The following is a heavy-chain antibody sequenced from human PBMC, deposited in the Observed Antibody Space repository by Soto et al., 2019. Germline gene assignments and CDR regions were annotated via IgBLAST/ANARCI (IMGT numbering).Heavy chain of an antibody. J-gene: IGHJ5*02. CDR2: IIPILGIA. Sequence: QVQLVQSGAEVTKPGSSVKVSCKASGGTFSSYTISWVRQAPGQGLEWMGRIIPILGIANYAQKFQGRVTITADKSTSTAYMELSSLRSEDTAVYYCARGGYCSGGSCYWFDPWGQGTLVTVSS. D-gene: IGHD2-15*01. CDR3: ARGGYCSGGSCYWFDP. V-gene: IGHV1-69*02. CDR1: GGTFSSYT.